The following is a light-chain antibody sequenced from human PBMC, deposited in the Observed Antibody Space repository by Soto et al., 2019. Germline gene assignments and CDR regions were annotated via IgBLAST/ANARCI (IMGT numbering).Light chain of an antibody. CDR1: QGISNY. J-gene: IGKJ3*01. CDR3: QKYDSAPLFT. CDR2: AAS. Sequence: DIQMTQSPSSLSASVGDRVTITCRASQGISNYVAWYQQRPGKAPKLLIYAASTLQSGVPSRFSGSESGTDFILTISGLQPEDVATYYCQKYDSAPLFTFGPGTKVEIK. V-gene: IGKV1-27*01.